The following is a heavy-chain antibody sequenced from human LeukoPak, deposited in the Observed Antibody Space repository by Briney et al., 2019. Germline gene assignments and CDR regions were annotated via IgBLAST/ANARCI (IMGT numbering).Heavy chain of an antibody. Sequence: ETLSLTCTVSGYSISSSYYWGWIRQPPGKGLEWVGRIKAKAHGGTIEYAAPVKGRFTISRDDSKNTLYLQMNSLKTEDTAVYYCTTDGVGVEGATYDNWGQGTLVSVSS. CDR3: TTDGVGVEGATYDN. V-gene: IGHV3-15*01. D-gene: IGHD1-26*01. J-gene: IGHJ4*02. CDR1: GYSISSSYY. CDR2: IKAKAHGGTI.